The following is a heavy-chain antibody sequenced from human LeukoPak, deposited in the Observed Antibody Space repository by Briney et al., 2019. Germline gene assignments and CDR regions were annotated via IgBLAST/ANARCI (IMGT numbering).Heavy chain of an antibody. CDR1: GFTFTNYA. V-gene: IGHV7-4-1*02. J-gene: IGHJ4*02. Sequence: ASVKVSCKASGFTFTNYAMNWVRQAPGQGLEWMGWINTNTGNPTYARGFTGRFVFSWDTSVSTAYLQISSLKAEDTAVYYCARDAYYYDSSGYSYYFDYWGQGTLVTVSS. CDR3: ARDAYYYDSSGYSYYFDY. CDR2: INTNTGNP. D-gene: IGHD3-22*01.